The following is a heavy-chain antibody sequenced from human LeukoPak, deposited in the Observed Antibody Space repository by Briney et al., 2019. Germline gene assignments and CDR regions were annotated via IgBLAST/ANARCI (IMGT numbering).Heavy chain of an antibody. CDR1: GFTFSSYS. V-gene: IGHV3-21*01. Sequence: PGGSLRLSCAASGFTFSSYSMNWVRQAPGKGLEWVSSISSSSSYIYYADSVKGRFTISRDNAKNSLYLQMNSLRAEDTAVYYCARASDHDYGDYLFHGYMDVWGKGTTVTVSS. CDR2: ISSSSSYI. D-gene: IGHD4-17*01. CDR3: ARASDHDYGDYLFHGYMDV. J-gene: IGHJ6*03.